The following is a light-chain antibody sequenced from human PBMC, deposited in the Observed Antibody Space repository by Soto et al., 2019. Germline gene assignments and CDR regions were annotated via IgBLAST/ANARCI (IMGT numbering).Light chain of an antibody. V-gene: IGKV3-20*01. CDR3: QQYGSSPQT. CDR2: DAS. J-gene: IGKJ1*01. Sequence: EIVLTQSPGTLSLSPGERATLSCRASQSASSSYLAWYQQKPGQAPRLLIYDASTRATGIPDRFSGSGSGTDFTLTISRLEPEDFAVYYCQQYGSSPQTFGQGTKVDIK. CDR1: QSASSSY.